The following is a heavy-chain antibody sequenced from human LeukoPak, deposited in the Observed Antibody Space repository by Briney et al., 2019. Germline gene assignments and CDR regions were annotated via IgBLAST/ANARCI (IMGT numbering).Heavy chain of an antibody. V-gene: IGHV4-4*02. Sequence: SETLSLTCTVSGDSINSLDLWSWVRQPPGKGLEWIGEMYLSGTTHSNPSVKSRVTISIDRSKNQFFLNLSSVTAADTAVYYCAGLVGRYSSGLYYYYFDYWGQGTLVTASS. CDR3: AGLVGRYSSGLYYYYFDY. D-gene: IGHD3-22*01. J-gene: IGHJ4*02. CDR1: GDSINSLDL. CDR2: MYLSGTT.